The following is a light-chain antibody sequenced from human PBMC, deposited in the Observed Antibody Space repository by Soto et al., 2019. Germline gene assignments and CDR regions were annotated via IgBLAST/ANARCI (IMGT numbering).Light chain of an antibody. CDR2: GAS. Sequence: ERVMTQSPATLSVSPGERATLSCRASQSISSNLAWYQQKPGQAPRLLIYGASTRATGIPARFSGSGSGTEFTLTISSLQSEDLAVYYCQQYNNWPFTFGPGTKVDIK. CDR1: QSISSN. V-gene: IGKV3-15*01. J-gene: IGKJ3*01. CDR3: QQYNNWPFT.